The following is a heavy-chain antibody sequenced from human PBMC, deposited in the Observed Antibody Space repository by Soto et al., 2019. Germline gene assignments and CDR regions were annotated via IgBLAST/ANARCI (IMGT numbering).Heavy chain of an antibody. D-gene: IGHD3-10*01. CDR2: IIPVFGSA. CDR1: GGTFKTYA. Sequence: QVQLVQSGAEVKKPGSSVKVSCKASGGTFKTYAFTWVRQAPGHGLEWMGGIIPVFGSATSAQRFQGRVTITEDESTKTIDMELSSLCSADTAVYYCGRIRTGVYGSGTTSSRLYYGMDVWGQGTAVTVSS. J-gene: IGHJ6*02. V-gene: IGHV1-69*12. CDR3: GRIRTGVYGSGTTSSRLYYGMDV.